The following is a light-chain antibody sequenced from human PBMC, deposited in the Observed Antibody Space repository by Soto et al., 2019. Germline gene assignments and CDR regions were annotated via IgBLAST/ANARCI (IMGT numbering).Light chain of an antibody. V-gene: IGLV2-14*01. CDR2: EVS. Sequence: QSALTQPASVSGSPGQSITISCTGTSSDVGAYEYVSWFQQHPGKAPKLMVYEVSNRPSGVSSRFSGSRSGNTASLTISGLQHEDEADYYCTSFTISSTWVFGGGTKLTV. CDR1: SSDVGAYEY. J-gene: IGLJ3*02. CDR3: TSFTISSTWV.